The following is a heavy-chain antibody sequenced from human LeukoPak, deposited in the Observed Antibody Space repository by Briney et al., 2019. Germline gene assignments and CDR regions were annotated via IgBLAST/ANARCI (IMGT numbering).Heavy chain of an antibody. CDR2: ISSSGSTI. J-gene: IGHJ6*04. V-gene: IGHV3-48*03. CDR1: GFTFSSYE. Sequence: PGGSLRLSCAASGFTFSSYEMNGARRAPGKGLEGVLYISSSGSTIYYADSVKGRFTIYRDNAKTSLYLQMNSLRAEDTAVYYCAALGADYDILTGYSRLGYYGMDVWGKGTTVTVSS. CDR3: AALGADYDILTGYSRLGYYGMDV. D-gene: IGHD3-9*01.